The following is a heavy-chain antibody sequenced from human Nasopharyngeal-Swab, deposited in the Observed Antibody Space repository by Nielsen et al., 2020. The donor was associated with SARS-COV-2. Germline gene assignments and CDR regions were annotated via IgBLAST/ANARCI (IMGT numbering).Heavy chain of an antibody. J-gene: IGHJ4*02. CDR2: INGDGSST. Sequence: GESLKISCAASGFTFSTYWMHWVRQVPGKGLVWVSRINGDGSSTFYAGSVRGRFTISRDNAKNTLYLQMNSLRAKDTAVYYCARRENGLRPLDYWGQGTLVTVSS. D-gene: IGHD3-16*01. CDR3: ARRENGLRPLDY. CDR1: GFTFSTYW. V-gene: IGHV3-74*01.